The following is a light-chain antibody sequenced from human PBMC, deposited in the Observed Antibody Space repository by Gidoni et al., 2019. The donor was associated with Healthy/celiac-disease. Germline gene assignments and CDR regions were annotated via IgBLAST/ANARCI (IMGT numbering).Light chain of an antibody. J-gene: IGKJ2*01. Sequence: DIQMTQSPPSLSASVADRVTITCRASQSISSYLNWYQQKPGKAPKLLIYAASSLQSGVPSRFSGSGSGTDFTLTISSLQPEDFATYYCQQSYSTLMYTFGQGTKLEIK. CDR3: QQSYSTLMYT. CDR2: AAS. V-gene: IGKV1-39*01. CDR1: QSISSY.